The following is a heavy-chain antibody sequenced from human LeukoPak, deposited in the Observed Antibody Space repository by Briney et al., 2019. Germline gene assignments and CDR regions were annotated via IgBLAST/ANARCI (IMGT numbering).Heavy chain of an antibody. J-gene: IGHJ4*02. CDR1: GFTFSSYS. V-gene: IGHV4-34*01. CDR2: INHSGST. CDR3: ARRYSGYDYGY. D-gene: IGHD5-12*01. Sequence: GSLRLSCAASGFTFSSYSMNWVRQAPGKGLEWIGEINHSGSTNYNPSLKSRVTISVDTSKNQFSLELSSVTAADTAVYYCARRYSGYDYGYWGQGTLVTVSS.